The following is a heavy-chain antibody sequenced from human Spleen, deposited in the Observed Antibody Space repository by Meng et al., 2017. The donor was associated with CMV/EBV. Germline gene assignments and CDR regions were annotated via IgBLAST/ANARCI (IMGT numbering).Heavy chain of an antibody. CDR1: GYTFTSYD. CDR3: AREVHTYYDFWSGYYYYYYGMDV. D-gene: IGHD3-3*01. Sequence: ASVKVSCKASGYTFTSYDINWVRQATGQGLEWMGWMNPNSGNTGYAQKFQGRVTMTTDTSTSTAYMELRSLRSDDKAVYYCAREVHTYYDFWSGYYYYYYGMDVWGQGTTVTVS. V-gene: IGHV1-8*01. J-gene: IGHJ6*01. CDR2: MNPNSGNT.